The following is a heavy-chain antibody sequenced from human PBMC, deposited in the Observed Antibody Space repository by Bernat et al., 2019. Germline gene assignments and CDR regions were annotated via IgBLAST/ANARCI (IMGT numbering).Heavy chain of an antibody. V-gene: IGHV3-7*03. D-gene: IGHD3-3*01. CDR2: IKQDGSEK. J-gene: IGHJ4*02. CDR3: ARCGTGGTYYDFWSGPRYYFDY. Sequence: EVQLVESGGGLVQPGGSLRLSCAASGFTFSNYWMSWVRQAPGKGLEWVANIKQDGSEKYYVDSVKGRFTISRDNAKNSLYLQMNSLRAEDTAVYYCARCGTGGTYYDFWSGPRYYFDYWGQGTLVTVSS. CDR1: GFTFSNYW.